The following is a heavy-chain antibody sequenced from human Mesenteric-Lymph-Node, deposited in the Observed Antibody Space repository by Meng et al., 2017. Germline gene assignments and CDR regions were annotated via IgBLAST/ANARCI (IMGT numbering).Heavy chain of an antibody. CDR1: GFTFSSYW. J-gene: IGHJ2*01. CDR2: IKQDGSEK. Sequence: GESLKISCAASGFTFSSYWMSWVRQAPGKGLEWVANIKQDGSEKYYVDSVKGRFTISRDNAKNSLYLQMNSLRAEDTAVYYCARDKEGSSLGYRYFDLWGRGTLVTVSS. CDR3: ARDKEGSSLGYRYFDL. V-gene: IGHV3-7*01. D-gene: IGHD6-6*01.